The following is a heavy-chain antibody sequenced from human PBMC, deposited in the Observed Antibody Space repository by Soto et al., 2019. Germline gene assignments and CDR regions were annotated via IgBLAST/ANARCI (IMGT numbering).Heavy chain of an antibody. Sequence: ASETLSLTCTVSGGSISSYYWSWIRQPPGEGLEWIGYIYYSGSTNYNPSLKSRVTISVDTSKNQFSLKLSSVTAADTAVYYCARHRIMITFGGVIGETAFDIWGQGTMVTVSS. D-gene: IGHD3-16*02. CDR3: ARHRIMITFGGVIGETAFDI. CDR2: IYYSGST. CDR1: GGSISSYY. J-gene: IGHJ3*02. V-gene: IGHV4-59*08.